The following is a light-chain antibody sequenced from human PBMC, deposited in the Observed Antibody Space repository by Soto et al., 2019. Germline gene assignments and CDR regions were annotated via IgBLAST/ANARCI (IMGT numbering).Light chain of an antibody. V-gene: IGKV1-5*03. CDR1: QTVNSC. J-gene: IGKJ1*01. CDR3: YQYNSYPLA. Sequence: DIQMTQSPSTLSASVGDRVTITCRASQTVNSCLAWDQQRPGKAPKLLIYEESSLESGVPSRFSGSGSGTALTLNISSLQTYDVATYDGYQYNSYPLAFGQGTEVEIK. CDR2: EES.